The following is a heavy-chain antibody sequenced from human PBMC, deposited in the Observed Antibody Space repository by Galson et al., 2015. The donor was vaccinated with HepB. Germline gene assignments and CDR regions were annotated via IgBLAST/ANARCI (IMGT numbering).Heavy chain of an antibody. Sequence: SETLSLTCTVSGDSIISGSFYWGWVRQPPGKGLEWIGSIYHSGNTYYNPSLKSRVTISIDTSKNQFSLTLNSVTTADTAVYYCARDPPSSLPYNWFDPWGQGTLVTVSS. J-gene: IGHJ5*02. D-gene: IGHD3-10*01. CDR1: GDSIISGSFY. V-gene: IGHV4-39*07. CDR3: ARDPPSSLPYNWFDP. CDR2: IYHSGNT.